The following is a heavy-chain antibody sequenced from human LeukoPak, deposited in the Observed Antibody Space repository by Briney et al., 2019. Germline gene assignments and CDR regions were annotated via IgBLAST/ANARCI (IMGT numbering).Heavy chain of an antibody. V-gene: IGHV3-64*04. J-gene: IGHJ3*01. Sequence: PGGSLRLSCSASGFTFSSYAMHWVRQAPGKGLEYVSAISSNGGSTYYADSVKGRFTISRDTSKNALYLQMNSLRAEDTAVFYCARGGSPGYNYNAFDLWGQGTMVTVSS. CDR2: ISSNGGST. CDR3: ARGGSPGYNYNAFDL. CDR1: GFTFSSYA. D-gene: IGHD3-9*01.